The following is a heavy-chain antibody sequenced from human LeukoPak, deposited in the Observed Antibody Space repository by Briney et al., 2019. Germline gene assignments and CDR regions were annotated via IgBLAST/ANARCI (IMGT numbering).Heavy chain of an antibody. Sequence: GGSLRLSCAASGFTFSVYSMNWVRQAPGKGLEWVSSISSSSSYIYYADSMKGRFTISRDNAKNSLYLQMNSLRAEDTAVYYCARAVNDYGDYVFDHWGQGTLVTVSS. CDR3: ARAVNDYGDYVFDH. J-gene: IGHJ4*02. CDR2: ISSSSSYI. CDR1: GFTFSVYS. V-gene: IGHV3-21*01. D-gene: IGHD4-17*01.